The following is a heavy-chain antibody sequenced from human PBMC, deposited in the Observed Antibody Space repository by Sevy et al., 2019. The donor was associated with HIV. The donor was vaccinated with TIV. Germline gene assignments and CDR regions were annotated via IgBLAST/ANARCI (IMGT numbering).Heavy chain of an antibody. Sequence: SQTLSLTSAISGDSVSSNSAAWNWIRQSPSRGLERLGRTYYRSKCYNDYAVSVKSRITINPDTSKNQFSLQLNCGTPEDTAVYYCARAPGAARANYYCYYGMDVWGQGTTVTVSS. J-gene: IGHJ6*02. CDR2: TYYRSKCYN. CDR3: ARAPGAARANYYCYYGMDV. D-gene: IGHD6-6*01. V-gene: IGHV6-1*01. CDR1: GDSVSSNSAA.